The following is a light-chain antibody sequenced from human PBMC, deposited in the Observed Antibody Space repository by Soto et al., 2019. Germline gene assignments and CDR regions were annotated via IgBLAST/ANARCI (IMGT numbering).Light chain of an antibody. V-gene: IGKV1-39*01. J-gene: IGKJ1*01. CDR3: QQTYSLPRT. Sequence: DIQMTQSPSSLSASVGDRVTIPCRASQSIGTHLNWYQQKPGKAPNLLMYAASSLQSGVPSRFSGSGSGTDFTLTISSLRPEDFATYYCQQTYSLPRTFGQGT. CDR1: QSIGTH. CDR2: AAS.